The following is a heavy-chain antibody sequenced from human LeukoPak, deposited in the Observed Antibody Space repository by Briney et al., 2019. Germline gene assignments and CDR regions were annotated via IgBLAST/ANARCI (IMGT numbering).Heavy chain of an antibody. Sequence: GSSVKLSCTASGGTFSSYAISWGRQAPGQGLGWMGGIVTIFGTANYAQKLQGRVTITTDESTSTAYMELSSLRSEDTAVYYCARAKGWRYLETASGSLDYWGQRTLVTVSS. CDR2: IVTIFGTA. D-gene: IGHD5-18*01. CDR3: ARAKGWRYLETASGSLDY. J-gene: IGHJ4*01. CDR1: GGTFSSYA. V-gene: IGHV1-69*05.